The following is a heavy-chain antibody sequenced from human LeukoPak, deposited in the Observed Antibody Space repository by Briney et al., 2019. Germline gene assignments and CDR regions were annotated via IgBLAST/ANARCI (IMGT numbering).Heavy chain of an antibody. V-gene: IGHV1-24*01. D-gene: IGHD5-18*01. Sequence: ASVKVSCKVSGKTLSDLSIHWLRQPPGKGLEWLGGSDPEDGERIYAQMFQGRVTMTEDTSIDAAYMELSSLRSEDTAVYYCVTGFTTMAVDYFDYWGQGTLVTVSP. J-gene: IGHJ4*02. CDR1: GKTLSDLS. CDR2: SDPEDGER. CDR3: VTGFTTMAVDYFDY.